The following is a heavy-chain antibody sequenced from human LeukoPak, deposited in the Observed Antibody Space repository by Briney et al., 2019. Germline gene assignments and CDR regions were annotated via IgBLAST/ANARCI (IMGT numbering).Heavy chain of an antibody. J-gene: IGHJ4*02. Sequence: GGSLRLSCAASGFTFSDYYMSWIRQAPGKGLEWVSYISSSSTIYYADSVKGRFTISRDNAKNSLYLQMNSLRAEDTAVYYCAREGGYSGYDSFDYWGQGTLVTVSS. V-gene: IGHV3-69-1*01. CDR1: GFTFSDYY. CDR2: ISSSSTI. D-gene: IGHD5-12*01. CDR3: AREGGYSGYDSFDY.